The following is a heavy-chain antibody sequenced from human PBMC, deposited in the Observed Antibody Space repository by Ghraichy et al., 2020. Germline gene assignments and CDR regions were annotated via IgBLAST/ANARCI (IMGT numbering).Heavy chain of an antibody. V-gene: IGHV4-59*01. CDR1: GGSISSYY. D-gene: IGHD5-18*01. CDR3: ARTDTAMVRLFDY. Sequence: SQTLSLTCTVSGGSISSYYWSWIRQPPGKGLEWIGYIYYSGSTNYNPSLKSRVTISVDTSKNQFSLKLSSVTAADTAVYYCARTDTAMVRLFDYWGQGTLVTVSS. CDR2: IYYSGST. J-gene: IGHJ4*02.